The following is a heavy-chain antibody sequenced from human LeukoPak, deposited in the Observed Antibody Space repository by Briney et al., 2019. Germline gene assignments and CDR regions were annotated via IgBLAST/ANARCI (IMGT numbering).Heavy chain of an antibody. CDR2: IYYSGST. CDR1: GGSISSSSYY. CDR3: ASLTTYYYDSSGYYYAPPDY. J-gene: IGHJ4*02. V-gene: IGHV4-39*07. D-gene: IGHD3-22*01. Sequence: PSETQSLTCTVSGGSISSSSYYWGWIRQPPGKGLEWIGSIYYSGSTYYNPSLKSRVTISVDTSKNQFSLKLSSVTAADTAVYYCASLTTYYYDSSGYYYAPPDYWGQGTLVTVSS.